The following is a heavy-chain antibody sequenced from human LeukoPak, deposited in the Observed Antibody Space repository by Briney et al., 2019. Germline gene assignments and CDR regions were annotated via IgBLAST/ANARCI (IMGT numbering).Heavy chain of an antibody. V-gene: IGHV3-23*01. Sequence: GGSLRLSCPVSGFTFSSYAMSWVRQAPGKGLEWVSAISGSGGSTYCADSVKGRFTISRDNSKNTLYLQMNSLRAEDTAVYYCAKGQKGYQLLSLFDPWGQGTLVTVSS. J-gene: IGHJ5*02. CDR3: AKGQKGYQLLSLFDP. CDR1: GFTFSSYA. D-gene: IGHD2-2*01. CDR2: ISGSGGST.